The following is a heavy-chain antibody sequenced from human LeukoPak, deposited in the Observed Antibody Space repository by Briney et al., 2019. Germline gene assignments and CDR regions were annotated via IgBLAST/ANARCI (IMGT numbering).Heavy chain of an antibody. CDR2: VWYDGNNK. CDR3: ARDPDRSGFDF. D-gene: IGHD1-14*01. J-gene: IGHJ4*02. Sequence: GGALRLSCAASGFTFINYGMYWVRQAPGKGLEWVATVWYDGNNKYYADSVRGRFTISRDNSKNMVFLHMNSLRVEDTAIYYCARDPDRSGFDFWGQGTLLTVSS. CDR1: GFTFINYG. V-gene: IGHV3-33*07.